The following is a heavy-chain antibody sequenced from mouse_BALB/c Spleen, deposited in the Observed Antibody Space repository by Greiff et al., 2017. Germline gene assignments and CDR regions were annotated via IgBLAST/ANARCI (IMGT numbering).Heavy chain of an antibody. CDR2: IYPGNVNT. J-gene: IGHJ2*01. V-gene: IGHV1S56*01. CDR3: ARSHYGYGGPGY. CDR1: GYTFTSYY. Sequence: QVQLQQSGPELVKPGASVRISCKASGYTFTSYYIHWVKQRPGQGLEWIGWIYPGNVNTKYNEKFKGKATLTADKSSSTAYMQLSSLTSEDSAVYFCARSHYGYGGPGYWGQGTTLTVSS. D-gene: IGHD2-2*01.